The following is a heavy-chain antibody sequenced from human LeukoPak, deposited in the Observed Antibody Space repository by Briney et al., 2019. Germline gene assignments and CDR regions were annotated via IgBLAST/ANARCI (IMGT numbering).Heavy chain of an antibody. CDR1: GYTFTSYY. V-gene: IGHV1-46*01. CDR3: ARADPTRYFDL. J-gene: IGHJ2*01. Sequence: GASVKVSCKASGYTFTSYYMHWVRQAPGQGLEWMGIINPSGCSTSFAQKYQVRVTMTRDTSTSTVYMELSSLRSEDTAVYYCARADPTRYFDLWGRGTLVTVSS. CDR2: INPSGCST.